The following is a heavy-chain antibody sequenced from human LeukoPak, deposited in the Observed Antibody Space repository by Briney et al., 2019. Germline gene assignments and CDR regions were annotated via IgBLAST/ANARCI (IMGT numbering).Heavy chain of an antibody. CDR1: GLTFSNHW. Sequence: PGRSVRLSCAASGLTFSNHWMSWVRQAPGMGLEWVANIKQDGGETYYMNSVKGRFTISRDNAKNALYLHMSRLRVEDTAVYYCASLGSGYYVNFFDPWGQGTLVTVSS. J-gene: IGHJ5*02. D-gene: IGHD3-3*01. V-gene: IGHV3-7*01. CDR3: ASLGSGYYVNFFDP. CDR2: IKQDGGET.